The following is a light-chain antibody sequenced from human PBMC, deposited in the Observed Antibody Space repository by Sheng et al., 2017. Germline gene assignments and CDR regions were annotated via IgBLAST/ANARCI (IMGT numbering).Light chain of an antibody. CDR2: DVS. CDR3: SSYTTSSSLV. J-gene: IGLJ2*01. CDR1: DSDVGIYNY. V-gene: IGLV2-14*01. Sequence: QSALTQPASVSGSPGQSITISCTGTDSDVGIYNYVSWYQQHPDKAPKLMIYDVSNRPSGISNRFSGSKSGNTASLTISGLQAEDEADYYCSSYTTSSSLVFGGGTKLTVL.